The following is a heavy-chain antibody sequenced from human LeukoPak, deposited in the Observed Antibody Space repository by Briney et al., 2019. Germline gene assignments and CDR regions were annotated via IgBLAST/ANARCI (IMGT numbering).Heavy chain of an antibody. V-gene: IGHV4-61*08. D-gene: IGHD4-17*01. CDR2: IYYSGST. CDR3: ARESDYGDREFDY. CDR1: GGSISSGGYY. J-gene: IGHJ4*02. Sequence: SQTLSLTCTVSGGSISSGGYYWSWIRQPPGKGLEWIGYIYYSGSTNYNPSLKSRVTISVDTSKNQFSLKLSSVTAADTAVYYCARESDYGDREFDYWGQGTLVTVSS.